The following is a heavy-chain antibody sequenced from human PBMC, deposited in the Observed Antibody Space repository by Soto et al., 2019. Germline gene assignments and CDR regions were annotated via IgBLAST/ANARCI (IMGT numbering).Heavy chain of an antibody. Sequence: PSETLSLTCTVSGGSISSSSYYWGWIRQPPGKGLEWIGSIYYSGSTYYNPSLKSRVTISVDTSKNQFSLKLSSVTAADTAVYYCARHPETLRYFHWLTFDYWGQGTLVTVSS. J-gene: IGHJ4*02. V-gene: IGHV4-39*01. CDR1: GGSISSSSYY. CDR3: ARHPETLRYFHWLTFDY. D-gene: IGHD3-9*01. CDR2: IYYSGST.